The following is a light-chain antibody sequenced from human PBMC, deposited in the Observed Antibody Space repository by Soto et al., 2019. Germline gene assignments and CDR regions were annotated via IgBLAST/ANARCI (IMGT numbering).Light chain of an antibody. V-gene: IGLV1-44*01. Sequence: QAVVTQPHSASGTPGQTVTISCSGSGSNIGENDVNWYQHLPGTAPQLLIYSNALRPSGVPHRFSGSKSGTAGSLAISGLKSEDEANYYCAAWDDSLKAMLFGGGTKLTVL. CDR1: GSNIGEND. J-gene: IGLJ3*02. CDR3: AAWDDSLKAML. CDR2: SNA.